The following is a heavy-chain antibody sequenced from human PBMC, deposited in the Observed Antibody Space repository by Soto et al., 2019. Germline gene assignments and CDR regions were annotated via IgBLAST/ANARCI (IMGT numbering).Heavy chain of an antibody. V-gene: IGHV3-30*18. CDR1: GFTFSSYG. J-gene: IGHJ4*02. CDR3: AKDQFGGITMVRGVLS. Sequence: GGSLRLSCAASGFTFSSYGMHWVRQAPGKGLEWVAVISYDGSNKYYADSVKGRFTISRDNSKNTLYLQMNSLRAEDTAVYYCAKDQFGGITMVRGVLSWGQGTLVTVSS. CDR2: ISYDGSNK. D-gene: IGHD3-10*01.